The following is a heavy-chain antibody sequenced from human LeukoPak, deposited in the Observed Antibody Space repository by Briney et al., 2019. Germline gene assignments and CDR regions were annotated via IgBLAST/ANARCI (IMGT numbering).Heavy chain of an antibody. V-gene: IGHV4-39*01. Sequence: SETLSLTCTVSGGSISSSSYYWGWIRQPPGKGLEWIGSIYYSGSTYYNPSLKSRVTISVDTSKNQFSLKLSSVTAADTAVYYCARHAYCGGDCKESLSEYFQHWGQGTLVTVSS. CDR3: ARHAYCGGDCKESLSEYFQH. D-gene: IGHD2-21*02. CDR1: GGSISSSSYY. CDR2: IYYSGST. J-gene: IGHJ1*01.